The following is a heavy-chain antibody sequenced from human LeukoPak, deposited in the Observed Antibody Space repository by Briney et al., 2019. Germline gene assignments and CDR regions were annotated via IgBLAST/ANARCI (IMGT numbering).Heavy chain of an antibody. V-gene: IGHV3-21*01. CDR2: ISSSSSYI. Sequence: GRSLRLSCAGSGFTFSSYGMHWVRQAPGKGLEWVSSISSSSSYIYYADSVKGRFTISRDNAKNSLYLQMNSLRAEDTAVYYCARRVSSDAFDIWGQGTMVTVSS. CDR3: ARRVSSDAFDI. CDR1: GFTFSSYG. D-gene: IGHD6-6*01. J-gene: IGHJ3*02.